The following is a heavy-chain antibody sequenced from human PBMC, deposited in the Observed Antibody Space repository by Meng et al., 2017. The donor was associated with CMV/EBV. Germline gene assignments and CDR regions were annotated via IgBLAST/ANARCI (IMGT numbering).Heavy chain of an antibody. J-gene: IGHJ4*02. Sequence: GESLKISCAASGFTFSSYAMHWVRQAPGKGPEWVAVISYDGSNKFYADSVKGRFTISRDNSKNTLYLQMNSLGAEDTAVYYCARGLGVELRDWFDYWGQGTLVTVSS. CDR1: GFTFSSYA. CDR3: ARGLGVELRDWFDY. D-gene: IGHD1-7*01. CDR2: ISYDGSNK. V-gene: IGHV3-30-3*01.